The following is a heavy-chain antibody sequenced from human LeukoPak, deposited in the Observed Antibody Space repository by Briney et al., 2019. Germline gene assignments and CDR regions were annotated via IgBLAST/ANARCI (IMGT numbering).Heavy chain of an antibody. CDR1: GFTFSSYS. D-gene: IGHD2/OR15-2a*01. V-gene: IGHV3-21*01. CDR2: ISSSSYI. CDR3: ARDGAGLSYYYYGMDV. Sequence: KAGGSLRLSCAASGFTFSSYSMNWVRQAPGKGLEWVSSISSSSYIYYADSVKGRFTISRDNAKNSLYLQMNSLRAEDTAVYYCARDGAGLSYYYYGMDVWGQGTTVTVSS. J-gene: IGHJ6*02.